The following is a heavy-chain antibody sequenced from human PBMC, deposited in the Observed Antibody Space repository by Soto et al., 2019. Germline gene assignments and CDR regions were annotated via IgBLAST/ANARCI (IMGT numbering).Heavy chain of an antibody. CDR3: ARDSYCSGGSCYFPPSYNWFDP. V-gene: IGHV1-18*01. J-gene: IGHJ5*02. Sequence: ASVKVSCKASGYTFTSYGISWVRQAPGQGLEWMGWISAYNGNTNYAQKLQGRVTMTTDTSTSTAYMELRSLRSDDTAVYYCARDSYCSGGSCYFPPSYNWFDPWGQGTLVTVSS. D-gene: IGHD2-15*01. CDR2: ISAYNGNT. CDR1: GYTFTSYG.